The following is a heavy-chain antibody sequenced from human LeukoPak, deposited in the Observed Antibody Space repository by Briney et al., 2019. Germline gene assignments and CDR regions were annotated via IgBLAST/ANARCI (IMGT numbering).Heavy chain of an antibody. CDR2: INTDGSST. Sequence: GGSLRLSCAASGFTFSSYWMHWVRQAPGKGLVWVSRINTDGSSTSYADSVKGRFTISRDNAKNTLYLQMNSLRAEDTAVYYCAKAVNSSGWYAYYYYYYMDVWGKGTTVTVSS. CDR3: AKAVNSSGWYAYYYYYYMDV. CDR1: GFTFSSYW. V-gene: IGHV3-74*01. J-gene: IGHJ6*03. D-gene: IGHD6-19*01.